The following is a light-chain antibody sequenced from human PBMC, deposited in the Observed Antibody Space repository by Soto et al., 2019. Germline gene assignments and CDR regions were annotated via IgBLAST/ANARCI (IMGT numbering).Light chain of an antibody. Sequence: LTQPASVSGSPGQSITISCTGTSSDVGSYNLVSWYQQHPGKAPKLMIYEGSKRPSGVSNRFSGSKSGNTASLTISGLQAEDEADYYCCSYAGSSTYAFGTGTKVTVL. V-gene: IGLV2-23*01. CDR2: EGS. J-gene: IGLJ1*01. CDR3: CSYAGSSTYA. CDR1: SSDVGSYNL.